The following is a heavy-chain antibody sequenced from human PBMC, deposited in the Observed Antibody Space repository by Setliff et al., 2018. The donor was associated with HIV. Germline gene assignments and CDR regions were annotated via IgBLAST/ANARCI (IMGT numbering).Heavy chain of an antibody. J-gene: IGHJ5*02. Sequence: SETLSLTCTVSGGSISSHYWSWIRQPPGKGLEWIGLIYYNGGTNYNSSLESRVTISVDRSKNQFSLELTSVTAADTAVYYCARVARMHPFDPWGRGALVTVSS. CDR3: ARVARMHPFDP. CDR2: IYYNGGT. V-gene: IGHV4-59*11. CDR1: GGSISSHY.